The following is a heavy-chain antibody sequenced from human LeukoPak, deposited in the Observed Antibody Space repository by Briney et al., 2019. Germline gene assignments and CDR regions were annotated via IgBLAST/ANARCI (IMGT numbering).Heavy chain of an antibody. CDR1: GGSISSGSYY. CDR3: AREGDSSGWYWFDP. CDR2: IYTSGST. V-gene: IGHV4-61*02. D-gene: IGHD6-19*01. Sequence: PSQTLSLTCTVSGGSISSGSYYWSWIRQPAGKGLEWIGRIYTSGSTNYNPSLKSRVTISVDTSKNQFSLKLSSVTAADTAVYYCAREGDSSGWYWFDPWGQGTLVTVSS. J-gene: IGHJ5*02.